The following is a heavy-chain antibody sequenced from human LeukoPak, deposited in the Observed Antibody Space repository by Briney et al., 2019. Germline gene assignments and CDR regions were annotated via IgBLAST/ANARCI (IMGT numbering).Heavy chain of an antibody. CDR2: IYSGGST. CDR1: GFTVSSNY. J-gene: IGHJ3*02. D-gene: IGHD3-22*01. CDR3: TRVPAPRVYDSSGYSAFDI. V-gene: IGHV3-53*01. Sequence: PGGSLRLSCAASGFTVSSNYMSWVRQAPGKGLEWVSVIYSGGSTYYADSVKGRFTISRDNSKNTLYLQMNSLRAEDTAVYYCTRVPAPRVYDSSGYSAFDIWGQGTMVTVSS.